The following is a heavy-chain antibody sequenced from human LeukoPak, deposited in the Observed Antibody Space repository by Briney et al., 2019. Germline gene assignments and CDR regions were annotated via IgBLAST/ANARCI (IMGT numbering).Heavy chain of an antibody. D-gene: IGHD2-2*01. CDR2: ISYDGSNK. J-gene: IGHJ3*02. V-gene: IGHV3-30-3*01. CDR1: GFTFSSYA. Sequence: PGGSLRLSCAASGFTFSSYAMHWVRQAPGKGLEWVAVISYDGSNKYYADSVKGRFTISRDNSKNTLYLQMNSLGAEDTAVYYCASHLDIVVVPAANGPFAFDIWGQGTMVTVSS. CDR3: ASHLDIVVVPAANGPFAFDI.